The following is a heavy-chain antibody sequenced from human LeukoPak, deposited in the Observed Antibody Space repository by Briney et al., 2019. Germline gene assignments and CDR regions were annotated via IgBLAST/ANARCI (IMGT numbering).Heavy chain of an antibody. Sequence: SQTLSLTCTVSGGSISSGDYYWSWLRQPPGKGLEWIGYIYYSGSSYYNPSLRSRVTISVDTSKNHFSLKLSSVTAADTAVYYCARNRDGYNSFDYXXXGTLVTVSS. CDR3: ARNRDGYNSFDY. CDR1: GGSISSGDYY. D-gene: IGHD5-24*01. J-gene: IGHJ4*02. V-gene: IGHV4-30-4*01. CDR2: IYYSGSS.